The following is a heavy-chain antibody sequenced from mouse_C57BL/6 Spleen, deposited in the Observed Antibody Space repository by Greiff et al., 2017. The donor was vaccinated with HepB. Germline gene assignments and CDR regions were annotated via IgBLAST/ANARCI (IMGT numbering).Heavy chain of an antibody. J-gene: IGHJ3*01. V-gene: IGHV14-2*01. CDR2: IDPEDGET. CDR1: GFNIKDYY. Sequence: VQLQQPGAELVKPGASVKLSCTASGFNIKDYYMHWVKQRTEQGLGWIGRIDPEDGETKYAPKFQSKATITADTSSITAYLQLSSLTSEDTAVYCCTREYYKSDWFAYWGQGTLVTVSA. D-gene: IGHD1-1*01. CDR3: TREYYKSDWFAY.